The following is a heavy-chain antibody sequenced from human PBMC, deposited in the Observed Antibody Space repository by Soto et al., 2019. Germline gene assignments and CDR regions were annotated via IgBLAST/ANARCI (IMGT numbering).Heavy chain of an antibody. J-gene: IGHJ4*02. Sequence: PGGSLRLSCAASGFTFSGSAMHWVRQASGKGLEWVGRIRSKANSYATAYAASVKGRFTISRDDSKNTAYLQMNSLKTEDTAVNYCTPLLEPSTTVTTNDFDYWGQGTLVTVSS. D-gene: IGHD4-4*01. V-gene: IGHV3-73*01. CDR2: IRSKANSYAT. CDR3: TPLLEPSTTVTTNDFDY. CDR1: GFTFSGSA.